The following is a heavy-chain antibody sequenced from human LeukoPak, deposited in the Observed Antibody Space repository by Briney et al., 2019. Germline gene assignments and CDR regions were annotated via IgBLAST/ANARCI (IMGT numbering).Heavy chain of an antibody. J-gene: IGHJ6*03. D-gene: IGHD5-18*01. CDR3: AKVILVDTAMVTVTYYYYYMDV. V-gene: IGHV3-30*02. CDR1: GFTFSSYG. Sequence: GGSLRLSCAASGFTFSSYGMHWVRQAPGKGLEWVAFIRYDGSNKYYADSVKGRFTISRDNSKNTPYLQMNSLRAEDTAVYYCAKVILVDTAMVTVTYYYYYMDVWGKGTTVTVSS. CDR2: IRYDGSNK.